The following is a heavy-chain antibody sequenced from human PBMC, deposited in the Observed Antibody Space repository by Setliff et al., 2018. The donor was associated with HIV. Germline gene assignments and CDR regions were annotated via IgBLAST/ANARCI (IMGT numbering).Heavy chain of an antibody. J-gene: IGHJ4*02. D-gene: IGHD6-13*01. CDR1: QFSFSRYW. V-gene: IGHV3-7*03. CDR3: TRGGGSNQYYFDY. Sequence: GVLKISCEASQFSFSRYWMSWVRQATGKGLEWVANIKQDGSETYYLDSVKGRFTISRDNSKNIAYLQMNNLKTEDTAVYYCTRGGGSNQYYFDYWGQGVPVTVSS. CDR2: IKQDGSET.